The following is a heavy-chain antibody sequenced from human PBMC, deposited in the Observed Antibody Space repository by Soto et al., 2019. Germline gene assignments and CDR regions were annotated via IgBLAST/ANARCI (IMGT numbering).Heavy chain of an antibody. D-gene: IGHD7-27*01. V-gene: IGHV3-23*01. CDR1: GFTFNYYW. Sequence: GGSLRLSCVASGFTFNYYWMHWVRQAPGKGLEWVSAISGSGGSTYYADSVKGRFTISRDNSKNTLYLQMNSLRAEDTAVYYCAKDPWGGPVYWGQGTLVTVSS. CDR3: AKDPWGGPVY. CDR2: ISGSGGST. J-gene: IGHJ4*02.